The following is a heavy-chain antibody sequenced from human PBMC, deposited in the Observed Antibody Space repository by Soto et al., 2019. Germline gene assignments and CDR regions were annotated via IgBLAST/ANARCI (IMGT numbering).Heavy chain of an antibody. CDR3: SRRAPEGFDP. Sequence: SETLSLTCTVSGGSFGSSAYYRGWIHRAPGKGLEWIGSINSSGSTFSNPSLKSRVTLSVDTSKNQFSLKLTSVTAADTALYYCSRRAPEGFDPWGQGTLVTVSS. CDR1: GGSFGSSAYY. J-gene: IGHJ5*02. CDR2: INSSGST. V-gene: IGHV4-39*01.